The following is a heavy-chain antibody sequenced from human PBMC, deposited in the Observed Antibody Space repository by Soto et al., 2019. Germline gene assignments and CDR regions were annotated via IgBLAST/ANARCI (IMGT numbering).Heavy chain of an antibody. J-gene: IGHJ6*02. CDR3: ARGFSLDV. Sequence: QVQGQQSGPGLVKPSQTLSLTCTISGASISRGDFSWHWIRQQPGKALEWLGTIYDTTTTDYHPSLKSRLVISADTSKNQVSLTLRDLNTADTAVYYCARGFSLDVWGQGTAVTV. CDR2: IYDTTTT. CDR1: GASISRGDFS. V-gene: IGHV4-31*03. D-gene: IGHD3-3*01.